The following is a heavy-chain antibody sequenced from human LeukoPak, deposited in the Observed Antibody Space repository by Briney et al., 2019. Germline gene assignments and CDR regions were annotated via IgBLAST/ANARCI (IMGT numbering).Heavy chain of an antibody. J-gene: IGHJ6*03. D-gene: IGHD1-7*01. CDR1: GFTFSSYS. V-gene: IGHV3-21*04. CDR2: ISSSSSYI. Sequence: PGGSLRLSCAASGFTFSSYSMNWVRQAPGKGLEWVSSISSSSSYIYYADSVKGRFTISRDNSKNTLYLQMNSLRADDTAVYYCAKRRGLELTYDCHMDVWGKGTTVTVSS. CDR3: AKRRGLELTYDCHMDV.